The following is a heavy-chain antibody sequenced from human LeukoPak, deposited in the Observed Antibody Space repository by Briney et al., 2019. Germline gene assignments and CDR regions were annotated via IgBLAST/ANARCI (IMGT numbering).Heavy chain of an antibody. CDR3: ARGWTYYDSSGYYAANAAFDI. CDR2: IYHRGIT. V-gene: IGHV4-59*07. CDR1: AGSIRFYY. D-gene: IGHD3-22*01. J-gene: IGHJ3*02. Sequence: PDTHSLTCAISAGSIRFYYWSWVPQPPRLGLERIGYIYHRGITKYNPSLKRRVPKSVDTAKNQFSLKLSSVAAADTAVYYCARGWTYYDSSGYYAANAAFDIWGERTMVTVSS.